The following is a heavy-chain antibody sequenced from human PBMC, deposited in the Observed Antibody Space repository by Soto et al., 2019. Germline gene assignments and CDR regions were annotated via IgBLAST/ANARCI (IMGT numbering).Heavy chain of an antibody. J-gene: IGHJ3*02. V-gene: IGHV4-31*03. CDR1: GGSISSGGYY. Sequence: SEPLSLSCTVPGGSISSGGYYWSWIRQHPGKGLEWIGYIYYSGSTYYNPSLKSRVTVSVDTSKNQFSLKLSSVTAADTAVYYCARDVESYYYDSSGYSRDAFDIWGQGTMVTVSS. D-gene: IGHD3-22*01. CDR2: IYYSGST. CDR3: ARDVESYYYDSSGYSRDAFDI.